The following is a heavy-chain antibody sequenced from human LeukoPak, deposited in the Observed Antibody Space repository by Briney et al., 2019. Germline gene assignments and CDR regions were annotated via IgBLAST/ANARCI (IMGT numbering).Heavy chain of an antibody. V-gene: IGHV3-66*01. CDR1: GFIVTTNY. Sequence: GGSLGLSCAASGFIVTTNYMSWVRQAPGKGLEWVSIIYSGGSTYYADSVKGRFTISRDKSKNTLYLQMNSLRAEDTAVYYCAKGIAARRAPDYWGQGTLVTVSS. J-gene: IGHJ4*02. CDR3: AKGIAARRAPDY. CDR2: IYSGGST. D-gene: IGHD6-6*01.